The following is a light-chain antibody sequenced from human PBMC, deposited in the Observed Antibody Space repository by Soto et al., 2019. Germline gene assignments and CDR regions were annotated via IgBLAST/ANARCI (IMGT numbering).Light chain of an antibody. CDR2: GSS. Sequence: EIVLTQSQATLSLSPGDRATLSCRASQSVRSSSLAWYQQRLGQAPRLLISGSSSRAAGIPDRFSGSGSGTDFTLTISRLESEDFAVYYCQQYGTSPNPFGQGTRLEI. V-gene: IGKV3-20*01. CDR1: QSVRSSS. J-gene: IGKJ2*01. CDR3: QQYGTSPNP.